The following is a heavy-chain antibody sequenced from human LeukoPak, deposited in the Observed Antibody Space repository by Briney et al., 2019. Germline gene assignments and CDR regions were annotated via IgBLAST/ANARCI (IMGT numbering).Heavy chain of an antibody. CDR1: GGSISSYY. J-gene: IGHJ6*02. Sequence: SETLSLTCTVSGGSISSYYWSWIRQPAGKGLEWIGRIYTSGSTNYNPSLKSRVTMSVDTSKNQFSLKLSSVTAADTAVYYCARGPGYFDWLLPGGDSYYYYYGMDVWGQGTTVTVSS. V-gene: IGHV4-4*07. CDR2: IYTSGST. CDR3: ARGPGYFDWLLPGGDSYYYYYGMDV. D-gene: IGHD3-9*01.